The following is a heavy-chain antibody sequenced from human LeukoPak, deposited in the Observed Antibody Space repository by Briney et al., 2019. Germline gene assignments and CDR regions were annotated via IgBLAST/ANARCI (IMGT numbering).Heavy chain of an antibody. V-gene: IGHV3-7*01. CDR2: IKQDGSEK. CDR3: ARSSSSYYDTSGYLDY. CDR1: GFTFSSYW. J-gene: IGHJ4*02. D-gene: IGHD3-22*01. Sequence: GGSLRLSCAASGFTFSSYWMSWVRQAPGKGLEWVANIKQDGSEKYYVDSVKGRFTISRDNAKNSLYLQMNSLRAEDTAVYYCARSSSSYYDTSGYLDYWGQGTLVTVSS.